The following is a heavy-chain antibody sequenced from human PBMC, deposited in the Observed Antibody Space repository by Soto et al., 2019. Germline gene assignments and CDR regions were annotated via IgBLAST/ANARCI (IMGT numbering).Heavy chain of an antibody. CDR2: IYSGGST. Sequence: GGSLRLSCAASGFTVSSNYMSWVRQAPGKGLEWVSVIYSGGSTYYADSVKGRFTISRDNSKNTLYLQMNSLRAEDTAVYYCASSHLLESYDSSGYYRFTEDYWGQGTLVTVSS. D-gene: IGHD3-22*01. CDR1: GFTVSSNY. CDR3: ASSHLLESYDSSGYYRFTEDY. V-gene: IGHV3-53*01. J-gene: IGHJ4*02.